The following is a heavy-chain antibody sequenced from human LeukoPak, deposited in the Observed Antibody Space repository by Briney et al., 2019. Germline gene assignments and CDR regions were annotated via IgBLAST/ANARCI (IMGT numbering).Heavy chain of an antibody. V-gene: IGHV4-61*02. D-gene: IGHD3-10*01. CDR2: IYTSGST. J-gene: IGHJ4*02. CDR3: RGVRFGELFDY. Sequence: SETLSLTCTVSGGSISSGGYYWSWIRQPAGKGLEWIGRIYTSGSTNYNPSLKSRVTMSVDTSKNQFSLQLSSVTAADTAVYYCRGVRFGELFDYWGQGTLVTVSS. CDR1: GGSISSGGYY.